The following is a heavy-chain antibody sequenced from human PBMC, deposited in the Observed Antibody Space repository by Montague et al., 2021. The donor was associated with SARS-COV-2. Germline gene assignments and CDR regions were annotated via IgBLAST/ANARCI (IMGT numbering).Heavy chain of an antibody. V-gene: IGHV4-39*01. D-gene: IGHD6-13*01. Sequence: SETLSLTCTVSGGSISSSSYYWGWIRQPPGKGLEWIGSTYYSGSTYYXPSLKSRVTISVDTSKNQFSLKLSSVTAADTAVYYCARKEMKYSSVWSTGGNWFDPWGQGTLVTVSS. CDR3: ARKEMKYSSVWSTGGNWFDP. J-gene: IGHJ5*02. CDR2: TYYSGST. CDR1: GGSISSSSYY.